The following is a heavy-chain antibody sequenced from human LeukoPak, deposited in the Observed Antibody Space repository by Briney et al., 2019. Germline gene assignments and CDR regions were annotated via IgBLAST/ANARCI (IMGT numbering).Heavy chain of an antibody. CDR3: ARVTEAPYYFDY. V-gene: IGHV3-21*01. CDR1: GFTFSSYS. Sequence: GGSLRLSCAASGFTFSSYSMNWVRQAPGKGLEWVSSISSSSSYIYYADSVKGRFTISRDNAKNSLYLQMNSLRAEDTAVYYCARVTEAPYYFDYWGQGTLVTVSP. CDR2: ISSSSSYI. J-gene: IGHJ4*02.